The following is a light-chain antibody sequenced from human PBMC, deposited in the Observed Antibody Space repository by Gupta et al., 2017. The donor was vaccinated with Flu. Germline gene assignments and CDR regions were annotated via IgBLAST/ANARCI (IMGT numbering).Light chain of an antibody. CDR2: GSN. Sequence: SSNIGSNAGNWYQQVPGTSPKLLIYGSNQRPSGVPDRFAGSKSGTSASLAIRGLQSEDEADYYCAAWDDSLNGHYVFGTGTKVTVL. CDR1: SSNIGSNA. J-gene: IGLJ1*01. V-gene: IGLV1-44*01. CDR3: AAWDDSLNGHYV.